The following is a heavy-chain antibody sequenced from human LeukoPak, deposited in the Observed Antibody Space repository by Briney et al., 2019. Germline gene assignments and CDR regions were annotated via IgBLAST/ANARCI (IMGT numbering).Heavy chain of an antibody. CDR1: GWSFSGYY. CDR3: ARTAEGGYTYGYFYYYYMDV. Sequence: SETLSLACAVSGWSFSGYYWNWIRQPPGKGLEWIGEIDHSGSTNYNPSLKSRVTILVDTSKNQFSLKLTSVTAADTAVYYCARTAEGGYTYGYFYYYYMDVWGKGTTVTISS. J-gene: IGHJ6*03. V-gene: IGHV4-34*01. CDR2: IDHSGST. D-gene: IGHD5-18*01.